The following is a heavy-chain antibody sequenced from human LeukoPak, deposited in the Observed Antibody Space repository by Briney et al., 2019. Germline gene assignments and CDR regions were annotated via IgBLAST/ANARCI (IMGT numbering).Heavy chain of an antibody. V-gene: IGHV3-23*01. CDR2: ISGSGGST. Sequence: SXVRXAXGXGLEWVSAISGSGGSTYYADSVKGRFTISRDNSKNTLYLQMNSLRAEDTAVYYCAKGSPPTTWGQGTLVTVSS. J-gene: IGHJ5*02. D-gene: IGHD4-11*01. CDR3: AKGSPPTT.